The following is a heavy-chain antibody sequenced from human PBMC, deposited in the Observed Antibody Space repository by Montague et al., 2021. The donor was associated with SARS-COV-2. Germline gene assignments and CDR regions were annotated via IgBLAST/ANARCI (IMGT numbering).Heavy chain of an antibody. D-gene: IGHD3-10*01. V-gene: IGHV3-33*01. J-gene: IGHJ6*03. CDR1: GFTFSSYG. Sequence: RLSCAASGFTFSSYGMHWVRQAPGKGLEWVAVIWYDGSNKYYGDSVKGRFTTSRDNSKNTLYLQMNSLRAEDTAVYYCARDGSLQYYYYHVDVWGKGTTVTVSS. CDR2: IWYDGSNK. CDR3: ARDGSLQYYYYHVDV.